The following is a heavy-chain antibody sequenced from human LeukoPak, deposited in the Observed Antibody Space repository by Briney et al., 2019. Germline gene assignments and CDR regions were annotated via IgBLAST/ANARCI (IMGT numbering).Heavy chain of an antibody. V-gene: IGHV3-30*03. Sequence: GGSLRLSCAASGFTFSSYGMHWVRQAPGKGLEWVAVISYDGSNKYYADSVKGRFTISRDNSKNTLYLQMNSLRAEDTAVYYCVRWYGGSGLENYYYYMDVWGKGTTVTISS. D-gene: IGHD3-10*01. CDR3: VRWYGGSGLENYYYYMDV. CDR2: ISYDGSNK. CDR1: GFTFSSYG. J-gene: IGHJ6*03.